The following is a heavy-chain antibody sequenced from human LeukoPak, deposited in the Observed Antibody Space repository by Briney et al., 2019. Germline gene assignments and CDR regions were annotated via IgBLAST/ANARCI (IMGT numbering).Heavy chain of an antibody. CDR2: IFSSGST. Sequence: PSETLSLTCTVSGGSISSGGYYWSWIRQHPGKGLEWIGYIFSSGSTNYNPSLKSRVTISVDTSRNQFSLKLSSVTAADTAVYYCARRQIYFDYWGQGTLVTVSS. V-gene: IGHV4-61*08. J-gene: IGHJ4*02. CDR1: GGSISSGGYY. CDR3: ARRQIYFDY.